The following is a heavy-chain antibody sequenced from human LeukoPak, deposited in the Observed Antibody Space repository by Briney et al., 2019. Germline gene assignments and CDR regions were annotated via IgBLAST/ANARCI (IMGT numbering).Heavy chain of an antibody. CDR3: AKVSYDSSGF. Sequence: PGGSLRLSCAASGFTFSSYGMHWVRQAPGKGLEWVAVISYDGSNKYYADSVKGRFTISRDNSKNTLYLQMNSLRAEDTAVYYCAKVSYDSSGFWGQGTLVTVSS. V-gene: IGHV3-30*18. CDR2: ISYDGSNK. D-gene: IGHD3-22*01. J-gene: IGHJ4*02. CDR1: GFTFSSYG.